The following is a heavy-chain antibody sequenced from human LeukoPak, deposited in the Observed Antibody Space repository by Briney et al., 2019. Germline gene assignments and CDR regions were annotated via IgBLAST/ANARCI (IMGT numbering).Heavy chain of an antibody. Sequence: PGGSLRLSCAASGFTFSNAWMSWVRQAPGKGLEWVGRIKSKTDGGTTDYAAPVKGRFTTSRDDSKNTLYLQMNSLKTEDTAVYYCTTDWGSGSYYNDYWGQGTLVTVSS. V-gene: IGHV3-15*01. D-gene: IGHD3-10*01. CDR1: GFTFSNAW. CDR3: TTDWGSGSYYNDY. CDR2: IKSKTDGGTT. J-gene: IGHJ4*02.